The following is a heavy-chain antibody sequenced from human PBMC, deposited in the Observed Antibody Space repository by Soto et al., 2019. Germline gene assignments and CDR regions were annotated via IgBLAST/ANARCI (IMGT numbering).Heavy chain of an antibody. D-gene: IGHD3-22*01. CDR2: ISTFHGNT. CDR3: ARDTYDTTGYPLGY. V-gene: IGHV1-18*04. Sequence: ASVKVPCKASGYTFTSYGISWVRQAPGQGLEWMGWISTFHGNTNYAQKFQGSVTMTTDTSTSTAYMELRSLTSDDTAIYYCARDTYDTTGYPLGYWGQGTLVTVPQ. J-gene: IGHJ4*02. CDR1: GYTFTSYG.